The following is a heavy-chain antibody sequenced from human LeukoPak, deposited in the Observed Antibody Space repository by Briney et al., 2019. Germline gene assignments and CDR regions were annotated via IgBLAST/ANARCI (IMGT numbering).Heavy chain of an antibody. CDR1: GGSISSSSYY. Sequence: SETLSLTCTVSGGSISSSSYYWGWIRQPPGKGLEWIGSIYYSGSTYYNPSLKSRVTISVDTSKNQFSLKLSSVTAANTAVYYCARRNYGSGSYRWFDPWGQGTLVTVSS. D-gene: IGHD3-10*01. CDR3: ARRNYGSGSYRWFDP. V-gene: IGHV4-39*07. CDR2: IYYSGST. J-gene: IGHJ5*02.